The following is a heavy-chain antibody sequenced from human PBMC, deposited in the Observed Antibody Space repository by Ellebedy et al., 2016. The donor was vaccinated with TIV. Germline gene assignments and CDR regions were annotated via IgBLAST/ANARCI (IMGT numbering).Heavy chain of an antibody. CDR2: INHSGST. D-gene: IGHD3-10*01. Sequence: SQTLSLTCAVYGGSFSGYYWSWIRQPPGKGLEWIGEINHSGSTNYNPSLKGRVTISVDTSKNQFSLKLSSVTAADTAVYYCARVRRELLWFAESQYFFDYWGQGTLVTVSS. CDR3: ARVRRELLWFAESQYFFDY. V-gene: IGHV4-34*01. CDR1: GGSFSGYY. J-gene: IGHJ4*02.